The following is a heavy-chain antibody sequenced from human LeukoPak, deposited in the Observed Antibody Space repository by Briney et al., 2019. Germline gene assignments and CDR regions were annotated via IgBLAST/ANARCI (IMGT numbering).Heavy chain of an antibody. Sequence: GGSLRLSCAASGFTFSNYAMSWVRQAPGKGLEWVSGITGSGSDTYYADSVKGRFTISRDNSKNTLYLQMNSLRAEDTALYYCAKDYFGNYGDFFDYWGQGTLFTVSS. V-gene: IGHV3-23*01. CDR3: AKDYFGNYGDFFDY. J-gene: IGHJ4*02. CDR2: ITGSGSDT. CDR1: GFTFSNYA. D-gene: IGHD4-17*01.